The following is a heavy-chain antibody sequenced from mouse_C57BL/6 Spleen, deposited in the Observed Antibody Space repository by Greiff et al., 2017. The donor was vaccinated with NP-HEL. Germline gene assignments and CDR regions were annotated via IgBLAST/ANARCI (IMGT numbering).Heavy chain of an antibody. J-gene: IGHJ3*01. Sequence: VQLQQSGAELVRPGTSVKLSCKASGYTFTSYWMHWVKQRPGQGLEWIGVIDPSDSYTNYNQKFKGKATLTVDTSSSTAYMQLSSLTSEDSAVYYCAKEGTYGSPFAYWGQGNLVTVSA. V-gene: IGHV1-59*01. CDR3: AKEGTYGSPFAY. CDR1: GYTFTSYW. CDR2: IDPSDSYT. D-gene: IGHD2-2*01.